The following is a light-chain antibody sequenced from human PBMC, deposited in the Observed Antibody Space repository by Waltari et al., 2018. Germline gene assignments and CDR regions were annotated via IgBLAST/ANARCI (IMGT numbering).Light chain of an antibody. V-gene: IGLV2-11*01. CDR1: SSDVGGYNY. CDR3: AAWDDSRNGPV. CDR2: DVS. J-gene: IGLJ3*02. Sequence: QSALTQPRSVSGSPGQSVTISCTGTSSDVGGYNYVSWYQQHPGKAPKLMVYDVSKRPPGVPDRFSGSKSGNTASLTISGLQAEDEADYYCAAWDDSRNGPVFGGGTELTVL.